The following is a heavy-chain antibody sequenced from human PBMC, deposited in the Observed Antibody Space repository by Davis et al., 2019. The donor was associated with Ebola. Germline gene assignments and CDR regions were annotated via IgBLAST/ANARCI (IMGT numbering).Heavy chain of an antibody. D-gene: IGHD7-27*01. V-gene: IGHV3-74*01. CDR3: TKMGKYAMDV. CDR1: GFTFGDHW. Sequence: PGGSLGLSCAVSGFTFGDHWMSWVRQAPGKGLVWVSRIDFGGGATTYADSVKGRFTISRDNTNSMLYLQMNNLRVEDTAVYYCTKMGKYAMDVWGQGTTVTVSS. J-gene: IGHJ6*02. CDR2: IDFGGGAT.